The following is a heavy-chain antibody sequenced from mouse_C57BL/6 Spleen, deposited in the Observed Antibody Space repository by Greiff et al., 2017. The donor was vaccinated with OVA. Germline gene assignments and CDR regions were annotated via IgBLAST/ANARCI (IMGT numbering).Heavy chain of an antibody. D-gene: IGHD1-3*01. J-gene: IGHJ2*01. Sequence: VKLMESEGGLVQPGSSMKLSCTASGFTFSDYYMAWVRQVPEKGLEWVANINYDGSSTYYLDSLKSRFIISRDNAKNILYLQMSSLKSEDTATYYCARVLKDYFDYWGQGTTLTVSS. CDR1: GFTFSDYY. CDR3: ARVLKDYFDY. V-gene: IGHV5-16*01. CDR2: INYDGSST.